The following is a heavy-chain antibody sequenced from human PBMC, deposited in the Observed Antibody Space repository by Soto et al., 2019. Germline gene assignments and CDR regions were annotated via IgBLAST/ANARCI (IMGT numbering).Heavy chain of an antibody. D-gene: IGHD3-16*01. Sequence: GGSLRLSCAASGFTFSSYGVHWVRQAPGKGLEWVAVISHDGSNKYYADSVKGRFTISRDNSKNTLYLQMNSLRAEDTAVYYCAKDKDDFVWGSYDSWGQGTPVTVSS. J-gene: IGHJ5*01. CDR1: GFTFSSYG. CDR2: ISHDGSNK. V-gene: IGHV3-30*18. CDR3: AKDKDDFVWGSYDS.